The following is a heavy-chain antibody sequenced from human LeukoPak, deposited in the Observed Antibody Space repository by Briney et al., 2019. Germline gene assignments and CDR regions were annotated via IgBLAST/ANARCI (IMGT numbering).Heavy chain of an antibody. CDR2: INHSGST. V-gene: IGHV4-34*01. Sequence: PSETLSLTCAVYGGSFSGYYWSWIRQPPGKGLEWIGEINHSGSTNYNPSLKSRVTISVDTSKNQFSLKLSSVTAADTAVYYCARTCPKYYYYYGMDVWGQGTTVTVSS. J-gene: IGHJ6*02. CDR3: ARTCPKYYYYYGMDV. CDR1: GGSFSGYY.